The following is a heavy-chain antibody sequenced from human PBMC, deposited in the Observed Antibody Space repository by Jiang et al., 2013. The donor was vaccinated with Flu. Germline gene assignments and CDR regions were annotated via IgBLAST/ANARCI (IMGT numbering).Heavy chain of an antibody. Sequence: QLLESGGGAVQPGMSLRLSCAVSGFTFSHYGIHWVRQAPGKGLEWVAVIWYDGSKKYYADSVKGRFTISRDNSKNTLYLQMDSLRAEDTAVYYCARVPHPTGPTTVTTKTALPPYYYYGMDVWGQGTTVTVSS. D-gene: IGHD4-17*01. CDR1: GFTFSHYG. CDR2: IWYDGSKK. V-gene: IGHV3-33*01. J-gene: IGHJ6*02. CDR3: ARVPHPTGPTTVTTKTALPPYYYYGMDV.